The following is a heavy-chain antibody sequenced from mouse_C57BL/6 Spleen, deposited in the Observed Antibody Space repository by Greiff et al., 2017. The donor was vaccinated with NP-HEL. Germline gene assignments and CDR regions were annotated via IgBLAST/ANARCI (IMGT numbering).Heavy chain of an antibody. J-gene: IGHJ3*01. V-gene: IGHV1-76*01. CDR2: IYPGSGNT. Sequence: QVQLKESGAELVRPGASVKLSCKASGYTFTDYYINWVKQRPGQGLEWIARIYPGSGNTYYNEKFKGKATLTAEKSSSTAYMQLSSLTSEDSAVYFCARSSTAQASFAYWGQGTLVTVSA. CDR1: GYTFTDYY. CDR3: ARSSTAQASFAY. D-gene: IGHD3-2*02.